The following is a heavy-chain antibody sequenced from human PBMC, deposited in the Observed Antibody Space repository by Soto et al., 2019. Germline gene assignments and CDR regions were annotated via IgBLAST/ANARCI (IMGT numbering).Heavy chain of an antibody. V-gene: IGHV4-34*01. CDR3: ARYTVNCSGGSCYYFDY. J-gene: IGHJ4*02. CDR2: INHSGST. CDR1: GGSFSGYY. Sequence: TSETLSLTCAVYGGSFSGYYWSWIRQPPGKGLEWIGEINHSGSTNYNPSLKSRVTISVDTSKNQFSLRLSSVTAADTAVYYCARYTVNCSGGSCYYFDYWGQGTLVTVSS. D-gene: IGHD2-15*01.